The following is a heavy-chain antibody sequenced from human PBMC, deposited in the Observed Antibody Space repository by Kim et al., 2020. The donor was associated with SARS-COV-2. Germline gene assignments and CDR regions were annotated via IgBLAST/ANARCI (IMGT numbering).Heavy chain of an antibody. J-gene: IGHJ4*02. CDR3: ARSAGPYDYYFDY. Sequence: RPSVRGQVTISADKSTTPAYLQWSSLKASDTAMYYCARSAGPYDYYFDYWGQGTLVTVSS. V-gene: IGHV5-51*01. D-gene: IGHD3-16*01.